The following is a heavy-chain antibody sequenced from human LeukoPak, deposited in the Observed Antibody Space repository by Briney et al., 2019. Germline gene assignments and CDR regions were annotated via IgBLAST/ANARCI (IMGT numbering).Heavy chain of an antibody. CDR3: ATAQYSSGWIGY. D-gene: IGHD6-19*01. Sequence: ASGKVSCKASGYTFTSYGISWVRQAPGQGLEWMGWISAYNGNTNYAQKLQGRVTMTTDTSTGTAYMELRSLRSDDTAVYYCATAQYSSGWIGYWGQGTLVTVSS. CDR2: ISAYNGNT. J-gene: IGHJ4*02. CDR1: GYTFTSYG. V-gene: IGHV1-18*01.